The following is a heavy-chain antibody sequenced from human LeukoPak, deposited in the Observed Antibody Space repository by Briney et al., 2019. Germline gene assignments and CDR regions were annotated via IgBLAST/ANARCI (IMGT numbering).Heavy chain of an antibody. Sequence: SETLSLTCTVSSGSISTSNYYWGWVRQPPGKALEWIGNIFYSGSTYYSPPLKSRVTISLDTSRNQFSLKLSSVTAADTAVYYCARTRYYYNSRSYGAPYYFDYWGQGTLVTVSS. D-gene: IGHD3-10*01. CDR2: IFYSGST. V-gene: IGHV4-39*01. J-gene: IGHJ4*02. CDR1: SGSISTSNYY. CDR3: ARTRYYYNSRSYGAPYYFDY.